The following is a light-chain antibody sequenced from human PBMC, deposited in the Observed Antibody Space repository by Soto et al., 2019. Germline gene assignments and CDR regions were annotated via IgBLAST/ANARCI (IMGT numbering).Light chain of an antibody. V-gene: IGKV3-20*01. CDR2: GAS. Sequence: ELVLTQSPGTLSLSPGARATLSCRASQSVSSNYLAWYQQKRGQPPRLLIYGASIRATGIPDRFSGSGSGTDLTITISRLEPEDFEVYYCQQYGSSPLTFGGETKVDNK. CDR3: QQYGSSPLT. J-gene: IGKJ4*01. CDR1: QSVSSNY.